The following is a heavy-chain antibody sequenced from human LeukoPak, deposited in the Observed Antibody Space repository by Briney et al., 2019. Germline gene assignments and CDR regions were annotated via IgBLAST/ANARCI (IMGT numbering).Heavy chain of an antibody. CDR3: ARQVSDYYYYYIDV. J-gene: IGHJ6*03. D-gene: IGHD5/OR15-5a*01. V-gene: IGHV4-39*01. CDR2: IYYSETT. Sequence: SETLSLTCTVSGGSISSTAYYWDWIRQPPGKGLEWIGSIYYSETTYYNSSLKSRVTISLNTSKNQFSLRLSSVTAADTAVYFCARQVSDYYYYYIDVWGKGATVTVSS. CDR1: GGSISSTAYY.